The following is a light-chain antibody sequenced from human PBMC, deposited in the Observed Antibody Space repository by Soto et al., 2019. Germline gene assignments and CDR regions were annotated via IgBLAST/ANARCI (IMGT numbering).Light chain of an antibody. J-gene: IGKJ3*01. Sequence: DIQMTQSPSSLSASVGDRVTITCRASQGISNYLAWYQQKPGKVPKLLIYAASTLQSGVPSRFSGSGSGTAFTLTISALQPEDVATYYCPKYNSAPRTFSPGTKVDIK. CDR1: QGISNY. CDR3: PKYNSAPRT. CDR2: AAS. V-gene: IGKV1-27*01.